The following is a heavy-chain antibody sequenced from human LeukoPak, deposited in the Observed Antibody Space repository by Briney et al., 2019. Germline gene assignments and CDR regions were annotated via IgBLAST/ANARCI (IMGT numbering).Heavy chain of an antibody. Sequence: SETLSLTCTVSGGSISSSSYYWGWIRQPPGKGLGWIGEINHSGSTNYNPSLKSRVTISVDTSKNQFSLKLSSVTAADTAVYYCARNPGYSSSDAFDIWGQGTMVTVSS. V-gene: IGHV4-39*07. D-gene: IGHD6-13*01. J-gene: IGHJ3*02. CDR2: INHSGST. CDR3: ARNPGYSSSDAFDI. CDR1: GGSISSSSYY.